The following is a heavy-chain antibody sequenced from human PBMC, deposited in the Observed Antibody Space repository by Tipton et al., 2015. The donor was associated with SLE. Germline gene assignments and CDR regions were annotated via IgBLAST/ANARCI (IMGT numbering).Heavy chain of an antibody. V-gene: IGHV4-34*01. D-gene: IGHD3-3*01. CDR3: ARGKDYDFWSGYYRRDAIDI. CDR1: GGSFSGYY. J-gene: IGHJ3*02. CDR2: ITHSGST. Sequence: TLSLTSAVYGGSFSGYYWSWIRQPPGKGLEWIGEITHSGSTNYSPSLKSRVTISVDTSKNQFSLNLSSWTGADTAMYYCARGKDYDFWSGYYRRDAIDIWGQGTMVTVSS.